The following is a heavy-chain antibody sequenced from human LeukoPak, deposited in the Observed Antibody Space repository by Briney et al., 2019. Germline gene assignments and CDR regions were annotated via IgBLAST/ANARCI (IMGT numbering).Heavy chain of an antibody. CDR2: ISVRRNYI. Sequence: GGSLRLSCLASGYTFSSYSIKWVRQAPGKGVEWVSSISVRRNYIYYADSVRGGFRISRDDARESLYMQMNRLRAEDTAVYYCVRLRRNSDTSGFYYYYDFWGQGTLVTVSS. J-gene: IGHJ4*02. D-gene: IGHD3-22*01. CDR3: VRLRRNSDTSGFYYYYDF. CDR1: GYTFSSYS. V-gene: IGHV3-21*03.